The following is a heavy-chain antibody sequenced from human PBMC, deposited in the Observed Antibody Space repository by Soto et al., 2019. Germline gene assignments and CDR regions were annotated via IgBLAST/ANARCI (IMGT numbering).Heavy chain of an antibody. CDR3: ARDVAGIYNWFDP. D-gene: IGHD6-19*01. V-gene: IGHV1-69*04. Sequence: ASVKVSCKASGGTFSSYTISWVRQAPGQGLEWMGRIIPILGIANYAQKFQGRVTITADKSTSTAYMELSSLRSEDTAVYYCARDVAGIYNWFDPWGQGTLVTVSS. CDR2: IIPILGIA. J-gene: IGHJ5*02. CDR1: GGTFSSYT.